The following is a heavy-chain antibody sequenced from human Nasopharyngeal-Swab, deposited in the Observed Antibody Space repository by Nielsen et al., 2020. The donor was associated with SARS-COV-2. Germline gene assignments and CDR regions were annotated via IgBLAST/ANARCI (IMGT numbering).Heavy chain of an antibody. CDR1: GYSFTSHW. J-gene: IGHJ4*02. D-gene: IGHD1-26*01. CDR2: IYPGDSDT. CDR3: ARSGLVGATFFDY. Sequence: GGSLRLSCKGSGYSFTSHWIGWVRQMPGKGLEWMGIIYPGDSDTRYSPSFQGQVTISADKSISTAYLQWSSLKASDTAMYYCARSGLVGATFFDYWGQGTLVTVSS. V-gene: IGHV5-51*01.